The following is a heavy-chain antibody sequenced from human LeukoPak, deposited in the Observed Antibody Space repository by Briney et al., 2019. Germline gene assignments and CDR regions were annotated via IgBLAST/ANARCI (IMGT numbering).Heavy chain of an antibody. CDR3: AREATVAGKLYDH. D-gene: IGHD6-19*01. CDR1: GGSISSYY. J-gene: IGHJ4*02. Sequence: SETLSLTCTVSGGSISSYYWGWIRQPPGKGLEWIGGIYHSGSTFYNPSLKSRVTISVDTSKNQFSLKLSSVTAADTAVYYCAREATVAGKLYDHWGQGTLVTVSS. V-gene: IGHV4-38-2*02. CDR2: IYHSGST.